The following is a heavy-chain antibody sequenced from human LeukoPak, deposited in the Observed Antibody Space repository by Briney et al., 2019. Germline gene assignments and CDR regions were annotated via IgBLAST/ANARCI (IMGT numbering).Heavy chain of an antibody. CDR3: AKDSSMVRGVITDFDY. Sequence: GGSLRLPCAASGFTFSSYAMSWVRQAPGKGLEWVSAISGSGGSTYYADSVKGRFTISRDNSKNTLYLQMNSLRAEGTAVYYCAKDSSMVRGVITDFDYWGQGTLVTVSS. V-gene: IGHV3-23*01. D-gene: IGHD3-10*01. J-gene: IGHJ4*02. CDR1: GFTFSSYA. CDR2: ISGSGGST.